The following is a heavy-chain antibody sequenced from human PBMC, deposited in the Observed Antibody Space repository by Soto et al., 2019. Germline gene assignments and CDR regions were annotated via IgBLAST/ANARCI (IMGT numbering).Heavy chain of an antibody. CDR3: ARDYGATYDY. CDR2: ISYDGSNK. J-gene: IGHJ4*02. Sequence: QVQLVESGGGVVQPGRSLRLSCAASGFTFSSYAMHWVRQAPGKGLEWVAVISYDGSNKYYADSVKGRFTISRDNSKNTLYLQMNSLRAEDTAVYYCARDYGATYDYWGQGTLVTVSS. V-gene: IGHV3-30-3*01. D-gene: IGHD5-12*01. CDR1: GFTFSSYA.